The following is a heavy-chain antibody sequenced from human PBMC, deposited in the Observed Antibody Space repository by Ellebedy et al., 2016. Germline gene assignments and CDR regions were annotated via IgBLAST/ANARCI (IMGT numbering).Heavy chain of an antibody. CDR2: IKQDGNKK. V-gene: IGHV3-7*01. D-gene: IGHD3-3*01. J-gene: IGHJ3*02. Sequence: GESLKISCAVSGFTFRNYWMSWVRQAPGKGLEWVANIKQDGNKKNYVDSVKGRFTISRDNAKNSVFLQMNSLRADDTGVYYCARDQDDFWSGLPERPHVFDIWGQGTVVTVSS. CDR1: GFTFRNYW. CDR3: ARDQDDFWSGLPERPHVFDI.